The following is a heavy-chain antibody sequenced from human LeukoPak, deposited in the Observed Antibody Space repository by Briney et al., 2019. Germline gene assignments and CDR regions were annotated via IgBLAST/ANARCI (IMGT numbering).Heavy chain of an antibody. CDR3: ARKYDILTDDDNWFDP. CDR1: GYTFTSYY. J-gene: IGHJ5*02. CDR2: INPNSGGT. D-gene: IGHD3-9*01. V-gene: IGHV1-2*02. Sequence: GASVKVSCKASGYTFTSYYMHWVRQAPGQGLEWMGWINPNSGGTKYAQNFQGRVTMTRDTSVSTGYMELNSLRSDDTAVYYCARKYDILTDDDNWFDPWGRGTLVTVSS.